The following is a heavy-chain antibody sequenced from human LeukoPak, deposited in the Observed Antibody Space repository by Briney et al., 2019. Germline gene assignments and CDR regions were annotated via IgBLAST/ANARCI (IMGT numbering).Heavy chain of an antibody. J-gene: IGHJ5*02. CDR2: IYYSGST. D-gene: IGHD1-26*01. CDR1: GGSISSYY. CDR3: AGDVVGALQFDP. V-gene: IGHV4-59*08. Sequence: NSSETLSLTCTVSGGSISSYYWSWIRQPPGKGLEWIGYIYYSGSTNYNPSLKSRVTISVDTSKNQFSLKLSSVTAADTAVYYCAGDVVGALQFDPWGQGTLVTVSS.